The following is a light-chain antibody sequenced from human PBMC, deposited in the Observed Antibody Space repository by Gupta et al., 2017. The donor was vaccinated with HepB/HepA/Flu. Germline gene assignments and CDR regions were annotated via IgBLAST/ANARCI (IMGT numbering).Light chain of an antibody. V-gene: IGLV1-40*01. J-gene: IGLJ3*02. CDR1: TSNIGAGYD. CDR3: QSYDNSLSGSKV. Sequence: QFVLTQPPSVSGAPGQRVTLSCTGSTSNIGAGYDVHWYQQVPGRAPKRLIFGNNNRPSGGADRFSGSKSGTSASLAIAGLQAEEEADYYCQSYDNSLSGSKVFGGGTKLTVL. CDR2: GNN.